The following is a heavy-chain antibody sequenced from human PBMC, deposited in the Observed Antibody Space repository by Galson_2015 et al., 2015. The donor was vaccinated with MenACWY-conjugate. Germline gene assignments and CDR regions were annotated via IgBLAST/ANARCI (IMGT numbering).Heavy chain of an antibody. CDR1: GFTFSSYS. D-gene: IGHD3-9*01. CDR2: ISSSSSYI. CDR3: ARDGGYYNILTGYFLFDY. J-gene: IGHJ4*02. Sequence: SLRLSCAASGFTFSSYSMNWVRQAPGKGLEWVSSISSSSSYIYYADSVKGRFTISRDNAKNSLYLQMNSLRAEDTAVYYCARDGGYYNILTGYFLFDYWGQGTLVTVSS. V-gene: IGHV3-21*01.